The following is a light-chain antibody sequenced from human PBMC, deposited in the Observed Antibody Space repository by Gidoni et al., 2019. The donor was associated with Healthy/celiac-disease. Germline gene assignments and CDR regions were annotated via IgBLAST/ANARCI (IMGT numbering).Light chain of an antibody. CDR2: DAS. CDR3: QQRRNWPRYT. CDR1: QRVRSY. J-gene: IGKJ2*01. Sequence: EIVLTQSTATLSLSPGERATLSCRASQRVRSYLACYQQKPGQAPSLLIYDASNRATGIPARFSCSGSGTDFTLTISSLEPEDFSVYYCQQRRNWPRYTFXQXTKLXIK. V-gene: IGKV3-11*01.